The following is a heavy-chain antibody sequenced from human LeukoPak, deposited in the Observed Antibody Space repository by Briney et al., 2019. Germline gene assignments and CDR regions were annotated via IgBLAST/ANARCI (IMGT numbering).Heavy chain of an antibody. CDR1: GFTFSSYA. CDR2: ISYDGSNK. CDR3: ARDSVYIAVVINVFDY. Sequence: GGSLRLSCAASGFTFSSYAMHWVRQAPGKGLEWVAVISYDGSNKYYADSVKGRFTISRDNSKNTLYLQMNSLRAEDTAVYYCARDSVYIAVVINVFDYWGQGTLVTVSS. D-gene: IGHD2-21*01. V-gene: IGHV3-30-3*01. J-gene: IGHJ4*02.